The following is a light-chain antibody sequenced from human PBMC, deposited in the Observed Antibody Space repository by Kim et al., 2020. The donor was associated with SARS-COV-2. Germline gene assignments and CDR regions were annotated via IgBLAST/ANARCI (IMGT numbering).Light chain of an antibody. CDR2: AVN. J-gene: IGLJ3*02. CDR3: NSYSSTNSFVL. V-gene: IGLV2-14*03. Sequence: QSVTISCTGGTSDIGRFDFVSWYQQHPGKAPKLLIFAVNNRPSGVSSRFSGSKSGYTASLTISGLQADDEADYYCNSYSSTNSFVLFGGGTRLTVL. CDR1: TSDIGRFDF.